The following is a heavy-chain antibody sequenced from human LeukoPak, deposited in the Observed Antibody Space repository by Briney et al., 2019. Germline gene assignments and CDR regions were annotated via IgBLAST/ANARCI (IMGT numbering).Heavy chain of an antibody. D-gene: IGHD3-22*01. Sequence: SGPTLVNPTQTLTLTCTFSGFSLSTSGMCVSWIRQPPGKALEWLARIDGDDDKYYSASLKTRLTISKDTSKNQVVLTMTNMDPVDTATYYCARIRYDSRSFDYWGQGTLVTVSS. J-gene: IGHJ4*02. CDR2: IDGDDDK. CDR3: ARIRYDSRSFDY. CDR1: GFSLSTSGMC. V-gene: IGHV2-70*11.